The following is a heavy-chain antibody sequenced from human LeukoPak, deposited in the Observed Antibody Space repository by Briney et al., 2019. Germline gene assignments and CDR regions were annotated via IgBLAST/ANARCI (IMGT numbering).Heavy chain of an antibody. CDR1: GGTFSSYA. V-gene: IGHV1-69*13. J-gene: IGHJ5*02. CDR2: IIPIFGTA. Sequence: GASVKVSCKASGGTFSSYAISWVRQAPGQGLEWMGGIIPIFGTANYAQKFQGRVTITADESTSTAYMELSSLRSEDTAVYYCAREGDCSGGSCYHHWGQGTLVTVSS. CDR3: AREGDCSGGSCYHH. D-gene: IGHD2-15*01.